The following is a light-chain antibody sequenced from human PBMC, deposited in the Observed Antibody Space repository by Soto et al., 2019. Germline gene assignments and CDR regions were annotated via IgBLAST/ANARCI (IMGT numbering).Light chain of an antibody. CDR3: QHYGSSPRRT. J-gene: IGKJ1*01. Sequence: EIVLTQSPGTLSLSPGDRATLSCGVNQNINSPYLAWYQHKPGQAPRLLVFGTSSRATGIPDRFSGSRSGTDFTLTIQRLEPEDFALYYCQHYGSSPRRTFGQGTKVEMK. CDR2: GTS. V-gene: IGKV3-20*01. CDR1: QNINSPY.